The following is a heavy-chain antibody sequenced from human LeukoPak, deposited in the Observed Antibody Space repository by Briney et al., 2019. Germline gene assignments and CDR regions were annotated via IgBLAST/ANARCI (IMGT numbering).Heavy chain of an antibody. J-gene: IGHJ4*02. D-gene: IGHD3-22*01. Sequence: GGSLKLSCAASGFTFSGSPMHWVRQASGKGLEWVGRIRTKATSYDAAYAASVKGRFTISRDDSKNTAYLQMNSLKTEDTAMYYCTTEGYYYDSSGYFPDYWGQGTLVTVSS. CDR1: GFTFSGSP. V-gene: IGHV3-73*01. CDR3: TTEGYYYDSSGYFPDY. CDR2: IRTKATSYDA.